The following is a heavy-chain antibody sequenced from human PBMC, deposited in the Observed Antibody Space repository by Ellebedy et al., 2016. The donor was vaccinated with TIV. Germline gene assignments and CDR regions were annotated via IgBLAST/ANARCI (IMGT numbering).Heavy chain of an antibody. CDR3: ARDQWVRSGNSFYYYMDV. J-gene: IGHJ6*03. CDR1: GESLPGSY. V-gene: IGHV4-34*01. D-gene: IGHD5-12*01. CDR2: TSHGGRT. Sequence: SQTLSLTCAVYGESLPGSYWTWIRQSPGKGLEWIGETSHGGRTTYNPSFGSRVTISVDESRNQFSLRLSSVTAADTATYYCARDQWVRSGNSFYYYMDVWGKGTPVTVSS.